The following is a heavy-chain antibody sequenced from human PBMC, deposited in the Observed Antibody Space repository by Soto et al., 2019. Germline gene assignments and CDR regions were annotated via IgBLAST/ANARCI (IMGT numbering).Heavy chain of an antibody. CDR3: ARGGGSPDY. CDR1: GGSIRSYY. V-gene: IGHV4-59*08. D-gene: IGHD1-26*01. CDR2: IYYSGST. J-gene: IGHJ4*02. Sequence: QVQLQESGPGLVKPSETLSLTCTVSGGSIRSYYGSWIRQPPGKGLEWIGYIYYSGSTNYNPSLKSRVTISVDTYKNQFSLKLSSVTAADTAVYYCARGGGSPDYWGQGTLVTVSS.